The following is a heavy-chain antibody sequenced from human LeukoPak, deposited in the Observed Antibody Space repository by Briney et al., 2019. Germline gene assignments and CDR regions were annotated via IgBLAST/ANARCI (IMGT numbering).Heavy chain of an antibody. CDR1: GFTVSSNY. CDR3: ARDRSGYTFDD. J-gene: IGHJ4*02. V-gene: IGHV3-21*01. CDR2: ISTTSNYI. D-gene: IGHD5-18*01. Sequence: GGSLRLSCAASGFTVSSNYISWVRQVPGKGLEWVSSISTTSNYIYYADSVKGRFTISRDNAKNSLYLQMNSLRAEDTAVYYCARDRSGYTFDDWGQGTLVTVSS.